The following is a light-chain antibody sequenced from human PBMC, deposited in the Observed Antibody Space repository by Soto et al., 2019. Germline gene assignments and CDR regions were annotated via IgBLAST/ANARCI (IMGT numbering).Light chain of an antibody. V-gene: IGLV2-23*01. Sequence: QSALTQPASVSGSPGQSITISCTGTSSDVGSYNLVSWYQQHPGKAPKLMIYEANKRPSGVSDRFSGSKSGNTASLTISGLQAEDEAEYYCCSYAGSYTWVFGGGTKLTVL. CDR2: EAN. CDR3: CSYAGSYTWV. CDR1: SSDVGSYNL. J-gene: IGLJ3*02.